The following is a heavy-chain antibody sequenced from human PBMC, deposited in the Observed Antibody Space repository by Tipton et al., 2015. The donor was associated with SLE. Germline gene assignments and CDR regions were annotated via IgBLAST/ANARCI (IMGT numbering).Heavy chain of an antibody. CDR3: ARDGNNYLDF. Sequence: PGLVKPSQTLSLTCAISGDSVSSNSAAWNWIGQSPSRGLEWLGRTYYRSKWNNDFALSVKSRISINPDTSKNQFSLQLNSVTPEDTAVYCCARDGNNYLDFWGQGTLVTVSS. V-gene: IGHV6-1*01. CDR2: TYYRSKWNN. CDR1: GDSVSSNSAA. J-gene: IGHJ4*02. D-gene: IGHD5-24*01.